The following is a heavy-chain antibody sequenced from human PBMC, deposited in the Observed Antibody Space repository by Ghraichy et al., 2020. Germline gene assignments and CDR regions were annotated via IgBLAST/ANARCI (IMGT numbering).Heavy chain of an antibody. V-gene: IGHV4-59*01. Sequence: SETLSLTCNVYGCSLRSYYWSWIRQPPGKGLEWIGTIYYSGSTNYSPSLKSRVTMSVDTSNNQFSLKLSSVGAADTALYYCARWNYHGNNGYKRFDYWGQGTLVTVSS. J-gene: IGHJ4*02. CDR2: IYYSGST. CDR1: GCSLRSYY. D-gene: IGHD3-22*01. CDR3: ARWNYHGNNGYKRFDY.